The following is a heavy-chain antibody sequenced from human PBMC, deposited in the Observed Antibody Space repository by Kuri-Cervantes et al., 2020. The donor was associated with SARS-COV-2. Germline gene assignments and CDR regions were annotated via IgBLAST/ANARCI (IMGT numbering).Heavy chain of an antibody. Sequence: GESLKISCAASGFTFSSYSMNWVRQAPGKGLEWVSSISSSSSYIYYADSVKGRFTISRDNAKNSLYLQMNSLRAEDTAVYYCARMSYGDFPPSYYYYMDVWGKGTTVTVYS. V-gene: IGHV3-21*01. D-gene: IGHD4-17*01. CDR2: ISSSSSYI. J-gene: IGHJ6*03. CDR3: ARMSYGDFPPSYYYYMDV. CDR1: GFTFSSYS.